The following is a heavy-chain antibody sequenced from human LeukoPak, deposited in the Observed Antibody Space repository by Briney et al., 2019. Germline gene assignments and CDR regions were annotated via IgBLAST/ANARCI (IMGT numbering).Heavy chain of an antibody. CDR2: IDNDGTNT. CDR1: EFTFSAHW. J-gene: IGHJ5*02. Sequence: PGGSLRLSCAASEFTFSAHWMHWVRQVPGKGLVYIAYIDNDGTNTNYADSVKGRFTFSRDNAKNTLYLQMNSLRVEDTAVYYCVRDRPHNCFDPWGQGTLVTVSS. D-gene: IGHD6-6*01. V-gene: IGHV3-74*01. CDR3: VRDRPHNCFDP.